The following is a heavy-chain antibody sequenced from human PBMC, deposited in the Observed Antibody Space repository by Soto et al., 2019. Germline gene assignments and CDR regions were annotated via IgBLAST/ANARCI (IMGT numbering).Heavy chain of an antibody. CDR1: GFAFSTTT. CDR2: ISGSSSYI. CDR3: ARVSAEGRFSTTSCYPFDY. V-gene: IGHV3-21*01. Sequence: PGGSLRLSCAASGFAFSTTTMNWVRQAPGKGLEWVSSISGSSSYIFYADSAKGRFTISRDNAKNSLYLQMNSLRAEDTAVYYCARVSAEGRFSTTSCYPFDYWGQGTLVTVSS. D-gene: IGHD2-2*01. J-gene: IGHJ4*02.